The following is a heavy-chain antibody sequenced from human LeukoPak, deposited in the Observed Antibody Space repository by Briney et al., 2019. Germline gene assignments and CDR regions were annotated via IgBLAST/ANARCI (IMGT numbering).Heavy chain of an antibody. V-gene: IGHV1-69*06. CDR2: IIPVFGTA. Sequence: RASVKVSCKASGGTFSTYVVSWVRQAPGQGLEWMGGIIPVFGTANYAEKFQDRVTITADKSTSTAYMELSSLRSEDTAMYYCAINQAGYCGGGSCYRHEFYYMDVWGKGTSVTVSS. J-gene: IGHJ6*03. CDR1: GGTFSTYV. CDR3: AINQAGYCGGGSCYRHEFYYMDV. D-gene: IGHD2-15*01.